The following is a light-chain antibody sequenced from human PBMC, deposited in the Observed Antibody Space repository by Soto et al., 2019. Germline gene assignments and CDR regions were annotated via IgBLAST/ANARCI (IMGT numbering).Light chain of an antibody. J-gene: IGKJ1*01. CDR2: WAS. CDR3: QQYYSTPPT. CDR1: QSVLYSSNNKNY. V-gene: IGKV4-1*01. Sequence: DIVMTQSPDSLAVSLGERATINCKSSQSVLYSSNNKNYLAWYQQKPGQPPKLLIYWASTRESWVPDRFSGSGSGTDFTPTISSLQAEDVAVYYCQQYYSTPPTFGQGTKVEIK.